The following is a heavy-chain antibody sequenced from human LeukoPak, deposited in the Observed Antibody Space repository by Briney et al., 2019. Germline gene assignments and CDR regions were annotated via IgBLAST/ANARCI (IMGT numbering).Heavy chain of an antibody. CDR1: GFTFNTYA. CDR3: ARGHYYDSSGYLGIDY. J-gene: IGHJ4*02. D-gene: IGHD3-22*01. V-gene: IGHV3-30-3*01. Sequence: PGRSLRLSCAASGFTFNTYAMHWVRQAPGKGLEWVAVVSHDENNKYYADSVKGRFTISRDNSKNTLYLQMNSLRAEDTAVYYCARGHYYDSSGYLGIDYWGQGILVTVSS. CDR2: VSHDENNK.